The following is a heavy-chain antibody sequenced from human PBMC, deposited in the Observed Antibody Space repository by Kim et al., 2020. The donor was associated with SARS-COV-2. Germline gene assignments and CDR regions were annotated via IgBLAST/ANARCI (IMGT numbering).Heavy chain of an antibody. CDR3: AKDMTGWDYYDSSGMGY. D-gene: IGHD3-22*01. V-gene: IGHV3-9*01. Sequence: GGSLRLSCAASGFTFDDYAMHWVRQAPGKGLEWVSGISWNSGSIGYADSVKGRFTISRDNAKNSLYLQMNSLRAEDTALYYCAKDMTGWDYYDSSGMGY. CDR1: GFTFDDYA. J-gene: IGHJ2*01. CDR2: ISWNSGSI.